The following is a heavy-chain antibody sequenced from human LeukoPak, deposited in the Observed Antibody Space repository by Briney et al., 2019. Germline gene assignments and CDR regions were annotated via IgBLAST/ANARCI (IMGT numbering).Heavy chain of an antibody. D-gene: IGHD3-3*01. CDR3: AREGFLEWLHYYYYYMDV. CDR1: GFTFSSYA. J-gene: IGHJ6*03. CDR2: ISYDGSNK. V-gene: IGHV3-30-3*01. Sequence: PGGSLRLSCAASGFTFSSYAMHWVRQAPGKGLEWVAVISYDGSNKYYADSVKGRFTISRDNSKNTLYLQMNSLRAEDTAVYYCAREGFLEWLHYYYYYMDVWGKGTTVTVSS.